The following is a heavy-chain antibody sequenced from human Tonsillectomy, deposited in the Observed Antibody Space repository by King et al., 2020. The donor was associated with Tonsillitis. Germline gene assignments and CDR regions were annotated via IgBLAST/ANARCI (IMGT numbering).Heavy chain of an antibody. CDR2: ISSSSSYI. J-gene: IGHJ6*02. CDR1: GFTFSSYS. CDR3: ARMSGVPAATPTDDYYYYGMDV. V-gene: IGHV3-21*01. Sequence: VQLVESGGGLVKPGGSLRLSCAASGFTFSSYSMNWVRQAPGKGLEWVSSISSSSSYIYYADSVKGRFTISRDNAKNSLYLQMNSLRAEDTAVYYCARMSGVPAATPTDDYYYYGMDVWGQGTTVTVSS. D-gene: IGHD2-2*02.